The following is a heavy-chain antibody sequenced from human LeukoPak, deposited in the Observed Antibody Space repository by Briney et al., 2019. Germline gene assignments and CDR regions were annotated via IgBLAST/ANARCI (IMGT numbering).Heavy chain of an antibody. CDR1: GFTFSSYS. Sequence: GSLRLSCAASGFTFSSYSMNWVRQAPGKGLEWVSSISSSSSYIYYADSVKGRFTISRDNAKNSLYLQMNSLRAEDTAVYYCARQDYGDYGFDYWGQGTLVTVSS. V-gene: IGHV3-21*01. CDR2: ISSSSSYI. J-gene: IGHJ4*02. CDR3: ARQDYGDYGFDY. D-gene: IGHD4-17*01.